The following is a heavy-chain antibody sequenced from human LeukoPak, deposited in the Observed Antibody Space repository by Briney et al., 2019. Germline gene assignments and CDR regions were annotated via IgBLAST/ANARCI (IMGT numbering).Heavy chain of an antibody. CDR3: ARGAGDRYFDF. D-gene: IGHD3-10*01. CDR1: GFTVSGNY. CDR2: IFSPGST. V-gene: IGHV3-66*01. J-gene: IGHJ4*02. Sequence: PGGSLRLSCAASGFTVSGNYMSWVRQAPGKGLEWVSIIFSPGSTYYADSVKGRFTVSRDNSKNTVYLQMTSLRAEDTALYHCARGAGDRYFDFWGQGTLVTVSS.